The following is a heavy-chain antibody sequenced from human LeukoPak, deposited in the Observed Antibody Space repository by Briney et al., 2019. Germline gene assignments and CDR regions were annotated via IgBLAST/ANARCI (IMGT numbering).Heavy chain of an antibody. CDR2: ISSSGSTI. CDR3: AREAYYYDSSGYYYYDY. J-gene: IGHJ4*02. D-gene: IGHD3-22*01. V-gene: IGHV3-11*01. CDR1: GFTFSDYY. Sequence: PGGSLRLSCAASGFTFSDYYMSWIRQAPGKGLEWVSYISSSGSTIYYADSVKGRFTISRDNAKNSLYLQMNSLRAEATAVYYCAREAYYYDSSGYYYYDYWGQGTLVTVSS.